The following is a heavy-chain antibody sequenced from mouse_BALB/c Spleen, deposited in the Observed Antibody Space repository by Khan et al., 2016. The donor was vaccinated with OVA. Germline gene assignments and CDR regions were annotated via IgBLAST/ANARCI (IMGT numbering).Heavy chain of an antibody. J-gene: IGHJ3*01. D-gene: IGHD1-1*01. CDR3: AYHLAGSFAY. CDR1: GFTFSSYS. CDR2: ISSGGDYT. V-gene: IGHV5-6*01. Sequence: EVELVESGGDLVKPGGSLKLSCAASGFTFSSYSLSWVRQTPDKRLEWVASISSGGDYTYYPDSVKGRFTIFRDNAKNTLYLQTSQLKCGETAVYYCAYHLAGSFAYWGQGTLVTVSA.